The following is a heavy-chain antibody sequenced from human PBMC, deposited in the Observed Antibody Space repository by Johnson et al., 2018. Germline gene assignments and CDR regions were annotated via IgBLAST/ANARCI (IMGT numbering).Heavy chain of an antibody. CDR2: ISHDGSGSNT. V-gene: IGHV3-30*18. CDR3: AKRTGDDFWRGYYDEYFFYYGMDA. Sequence: QVQLQESGGGVVQPGRSLRVSCEASGYTFTIGGLHWARQAPGKGLEWVAAISHDGSGSNTYYAGSVEGRFTISRDNSRNTLYLQMHRLRAEDTATYYCAKRTGDDFWRGYYDEYFFYYGMDAGGQGTTVTVSS. J-gene: IGHJ6*02. D-gene: IGHD3-3*01. CDR1: GYTFTIGG.